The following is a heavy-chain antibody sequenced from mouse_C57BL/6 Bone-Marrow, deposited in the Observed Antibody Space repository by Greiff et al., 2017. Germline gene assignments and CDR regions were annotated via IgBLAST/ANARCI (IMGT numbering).Heavy chain of an antibody. V-gene: IGHV5-15*01. D-gene: IGHD2-3*01. CDR3: ARLGGYYGWFAY. CDR2: ISNLAYSI. J-gene: IGHJ3*01. CDR1: GFTFSDYG. Sequence: EVQGVESGGGLVQPGGSLKLSCAASGFTFSDYGMAWVRQAPRKGPAWVAFISNLAYSIYYADTVTGRFTISRENAKNTLYLEMSSLRSEDTAMYYCARLGGYYGWFAYWGQGTLVTVSA.